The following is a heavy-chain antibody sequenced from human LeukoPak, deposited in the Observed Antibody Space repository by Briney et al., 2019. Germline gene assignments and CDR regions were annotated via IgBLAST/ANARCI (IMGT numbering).Heavy chain of an antibody. D-gene: IGHD5-18*01. CDR3: ARVDTVNYCYYMDV. CDR1: GYSISSGYY. V-gene: IGHV4-38-2*02. J-gene: IGHJ6*03. Sequence: SETLSLTCTVSGYSISSGYYWGWIRQPPGKGLEWIGSIYHSGSTYYNPSLKSRVTISVDTSKNQFSLKLSSVTAADTAVYYCARVDTVNYCYYMDVWGKGTPVTVSS. CDR2: IYHSGST.